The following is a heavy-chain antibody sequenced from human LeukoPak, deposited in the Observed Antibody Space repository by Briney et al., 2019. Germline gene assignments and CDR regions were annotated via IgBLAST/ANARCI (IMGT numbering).Heavy chain of an antibody. CDR3: ARESQSAYYFDSSGYEDAFDI. CDR1: GFTFSSYE. V-gene: IGHV3-48*03. D-gene: IGHD3-22*01. J-gene: IGHJ3*02. Sequence: PGGSQRLSCAASGFTFSSYEMNWVRQAPGKGLEWVSYISSAGSTIYYADSVKGRFTISRDNAKNSLYLQMNSPRAEDTAVYYCARESQSAYYFDSSGYEDAFDIWGQGTMVTVSS. CDR2: ISSAGSTI.